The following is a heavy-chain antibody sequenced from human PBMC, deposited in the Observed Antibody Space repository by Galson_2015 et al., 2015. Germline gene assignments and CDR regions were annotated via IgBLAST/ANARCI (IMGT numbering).Heavy chain of an antibody. CDR2: ISANNGNT. J-gene: IGHJ3*02. CDR3: ARDFLGMSNAFDI. V-gene: IGHV1-18*04. Sequence: SVKVSCKASGYTFSSYGITWVRQAPGQGLEWMGWISANNGNTNYAQKLQGRVTMTTDTSASTAYMELSSLTPEDTAVYYCARDFLGMSNAFDIWGRGTMVTVSS. D-gene: IGHD3-16*01. CDR1: GYTFSSYG.